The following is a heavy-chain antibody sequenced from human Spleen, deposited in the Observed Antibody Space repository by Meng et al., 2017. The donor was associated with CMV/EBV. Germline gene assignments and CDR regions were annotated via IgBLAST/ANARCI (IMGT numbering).Heavy chain of an antibody. D-gene: IGHD6-6*01. V-gene: IGHV3-74*01. Sequence: GESLKISCAASGFTFSNYWMHWVRQAPGKGLVWVSRINTDGSSISYADSVKGRVTISRDNAKNTLYLHMNSLGAEDMAVYYCARDLRHYHYGMDVWGQGTTVTVSS. J-gene: IGHJ6*02. CDR3: ARDLRHYHYGMDV. CDR2: INTDGSSI. CDR1: GFTFSNYW.